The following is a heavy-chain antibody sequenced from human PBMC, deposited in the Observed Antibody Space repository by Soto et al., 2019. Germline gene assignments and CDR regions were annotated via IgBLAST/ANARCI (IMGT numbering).Heavy chain of an antibody. CDR3: ASSPIPPFTIFGVVIIGRRRPRYNWFDP. D-gene: IGHD3-3*01. J-gene: IGHJ5*02. V-gene: IGHV1-69*01. CDR1: GGTFSSYA. Sequence: QVQLVQSGAEVKKPGSSVKVSCKASGGTFSSYAISWVRQAPGQGLEWMGGIIPIFGTANYAQKFQGRVTITADESTSTAYMELSSLRSEDTAVYYCASSPIPPFTIFGVVIIGRRRPRYNWFDPWGQGTLVTVSS. CDR2: IIPIFGTA.